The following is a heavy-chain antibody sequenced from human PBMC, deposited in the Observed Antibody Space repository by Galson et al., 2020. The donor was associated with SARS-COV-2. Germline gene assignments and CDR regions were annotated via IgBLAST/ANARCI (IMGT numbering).Heavy chain of an antibody. J-gene: IGHJ5*02. CDR2: ISAYNGNT. V-gene: IGHV1-18*01. D-gene: IGHD3-16*01. Sequence: ASVKVSCKASGYTFTSYGISWVRQAPGQGLEWMGWISAYNGNTNYAQKLQGRVTMTTDTSTSTAYMELRSLRSDDTAVYYCARESLQQSKGGWYNWVDPWGQGTLVAVSS. CDR1: GYTFTSYG. CDR3: ARESLQQSKGGWYNWVDP.